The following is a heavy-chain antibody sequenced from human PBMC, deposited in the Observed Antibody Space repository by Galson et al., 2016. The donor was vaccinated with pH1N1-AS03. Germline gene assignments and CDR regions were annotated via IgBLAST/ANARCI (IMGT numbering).Heavy chain of an antibody. CDR2: INTKTGDP. J-gene: IGHJ4*02. V-gene: IGHV7-4-1*02. CDR1: GYTFTTYA. Sequence: SVKVSCKASGYTFTTYAMNWVRQAPGQGPEWMGWINTKTGDPIYAQAFTGRFAFSLDTSISTAYLHISSLRVEDTAVYYCANRGDTLGFFESWGQGTLVTVSS. D-gene: IGHD4-17*01. CDR3: ANRGDTLGFFES.